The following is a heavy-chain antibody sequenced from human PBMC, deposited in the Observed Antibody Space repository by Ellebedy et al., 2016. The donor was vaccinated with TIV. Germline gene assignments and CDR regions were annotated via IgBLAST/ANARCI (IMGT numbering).Heavy chain of an antibody. CDR3: AKGTSSGFNYDRVGFEY. CDR1: GSTFSSFA. CDR2: ISGAGDNT. Sequence: GGSLRLSCAASGSTFSSFAMHWVRQAPGKGLEWLSVISGAGDNTYDADSVKGRFTITRDNSKNTLYLQMDRLRAEDTAVYYCAKGTSSGFNYDRVGFEYWGQGTLVTVSS. V-gene: IGHV3-23*01. J-gene: IGHJ4*02. D-gene: IGHD3-22*01.